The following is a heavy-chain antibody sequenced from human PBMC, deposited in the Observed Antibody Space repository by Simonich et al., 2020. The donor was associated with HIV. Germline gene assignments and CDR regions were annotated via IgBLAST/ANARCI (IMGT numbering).Heavy chain of an antibody. CDR2: IYYSGNT. CDR3: ARVGIRMYAFDI. CDR1: GGSISSDGSY. V-gene: IGHV4-31*03. Sequence: QVQLQESGPGLVKPSQTLSLTCTVSGGSISSDGSYWSWIRQHPGKGLEWIGYIYYSGNTYYNPSLKSRVTISVDTSKNQFSLKLSSVTAADTAVYYCARVGIRMYAFDIWGQGTMVTVSS. J-gene: IGHJ3*02. D-gene: IGHD1-20*01.